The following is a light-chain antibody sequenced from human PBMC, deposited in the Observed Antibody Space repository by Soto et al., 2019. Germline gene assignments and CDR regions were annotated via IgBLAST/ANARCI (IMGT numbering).Light chain of an antibody. CDR2: DAS. V-gene: IGKV3-15*01. Sequence: MPKSPATLSVSPGERATLSCMASQRLNSNLAWCQQKPGQAPRLRVYDASIRATGIPARFSGGGSGTEFTVTISSLQSEDFAVYYCQQYNNWPMTFGQGTMVDIK. CDR3: QQYNNWPMT. CDR1: QRLNSN. J-gene: IGKJ1*01.